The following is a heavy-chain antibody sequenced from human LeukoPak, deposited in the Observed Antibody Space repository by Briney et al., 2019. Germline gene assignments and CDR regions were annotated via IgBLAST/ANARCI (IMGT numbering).Heavy chain of an antibody. CDR2: IIPSSGGT. CDR1: GYTFTDYY. D-gene: IGHD6-13*01. J-gene: IGHJ4*02. V-gene: IGHV1-2*02. CDR3: ARGHQLVPAGVFDY. Sequence: ASVKVSCKAFGYTFTDYYMHWVRQAPGQGLEWMGWIIPSSGGTNYAQEFQGRVTMTRDTSISAAYMELRSLRSDDTAVYYCARGHQLVPAGVFDYGGQETLATVSS.